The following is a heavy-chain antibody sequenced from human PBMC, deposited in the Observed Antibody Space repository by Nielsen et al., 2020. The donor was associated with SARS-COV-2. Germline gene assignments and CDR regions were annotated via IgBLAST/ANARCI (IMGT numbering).Heavy chain of an antibody. Sequence: SETLSLTCTVSGGSISSYYWSWNRQPPGKGLEWIGYIYYSGSTNYNPSLKSRVTISVDTSKNQFSLKLSSVTAADTAVYYCAREAGTTFWFDPWGQGTLVTVSS. CDR1: GGSISSYY. J-gene: IGHJ5*02. CDR2: IYYSGST. V-gene: IGHV4-59*01. D-gene: IGHD1-7*01. CDR3: AREAGTTFWFDP.